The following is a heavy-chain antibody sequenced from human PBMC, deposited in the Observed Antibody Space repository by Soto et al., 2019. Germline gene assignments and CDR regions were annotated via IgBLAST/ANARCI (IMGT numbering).Heavy chain of an antibody. CDR1: GFTFSSYG. D-gene: IGHD3-22*01. Sequence: SLRLSCVASGFTFSSYGMHWVRQAPGKGQEWVAVISYDGSNKYYADSVKGRFTISRDNSKNTLYLQMNSLRAEDTAVYYCAKDRAYYYDSSGYYLGYFHHWGQGTLVTVSS. V-gene: IGHV3-30*18. J-gene: IGHJ1*01. CDR2: ISYDGSNK. CDR3: AKDRAYYYDSSGYYLGYFHH.